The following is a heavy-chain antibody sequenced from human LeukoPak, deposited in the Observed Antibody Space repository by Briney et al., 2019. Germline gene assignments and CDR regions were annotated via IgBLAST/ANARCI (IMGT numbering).Heavy chain of an antibody. CDR2: IYYSGST. J-gene: IGHJ4*02. CDR1: GGSISSSSYY. D-gene: IGHD1-26*01. Sequence: SETLSLTCTVSGGSISSSSYYWGWIRQPPGTGLEWIGSIYYSGSTYYNPSLKSRVTISVDTSKNQFYLKLSSVTAADTAVYYCARRGVGATSWDFGYWGQGTLVTVSS. CDR3: ARRGVGATSWDFGY. V-gene: IGHV4-39*01.